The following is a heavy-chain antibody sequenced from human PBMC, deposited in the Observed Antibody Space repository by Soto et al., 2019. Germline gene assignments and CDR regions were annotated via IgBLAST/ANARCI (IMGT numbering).Heavy chain of an antibody. D-gene: IGHD1-1*01. J-gene: IGHJ4*02. V-gene: IGHV4-34*01. Sequence: QVQLQQWGAGLLKPSETLSLTCAVYGGSFSGYYWSWIRQPPGKGLEWIGEINHSGSTNYNPSLKSRVTISVDTSKNQFSLKLSSVTAADTAVYYCARVWNWNDLDYWGQGTLVTVSS. CDR2: INHSGST. CDR1: GGSFSGYY. CDR3: ARVWNWNDLDY.